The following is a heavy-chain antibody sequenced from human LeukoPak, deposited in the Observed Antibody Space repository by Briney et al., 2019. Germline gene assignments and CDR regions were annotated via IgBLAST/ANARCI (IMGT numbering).Heavy chain of an antibody. D-gene: IGHD4-17*01. CDR3: AKAVDYGDYLNWFDP. J-gene: IGHJ5*02. Sequence: GGSLRLSCAASGFTFSSYGMHWVRQAPGKGLEWVAFIRYDGSNKYYADSVKGRFTISRDNSKNTLYLQMNSLRAEDTAVYYCAKAVDYGDYLNWFDPWGQGTLVTVSS. CDR1: GFTFSSYG. CDR2: IRYDGSNK. V-gene: IGHV3-30*02.